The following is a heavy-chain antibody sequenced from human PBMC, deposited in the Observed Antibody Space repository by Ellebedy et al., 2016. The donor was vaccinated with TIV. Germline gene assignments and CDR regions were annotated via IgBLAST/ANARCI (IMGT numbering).Heavy chain of an antibody. D-gene: IGHD1-14*01. J-gene: IGHJ6*03. CDR1: GFPFSTYS. V-gene: IGHV3-21*01. CDR3: GMDRINGYYYYYMDV. Sequence: PGGSLRLSCAASGFPFSTYSLNWVRQAPGKGLEWVSSISSSTSYIYYADSVKGRFTISRDNAKNSLYLQMNSLRAEDTAVYYCGMDRINGYYYYYMDVWGKGTTVTVSS. CDR2: ISSSTSYI.